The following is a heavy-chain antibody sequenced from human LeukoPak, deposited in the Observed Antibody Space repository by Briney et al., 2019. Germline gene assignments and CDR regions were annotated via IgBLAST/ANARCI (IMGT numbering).Heavy chain of an antibody. V-gene: IGHV3-21*04. CDR1: GFTFSSYS. CDR3: AREKMVYAMSFDY. D-gene: IGHD2-8*01. Sequence: GGSLRLSCAASGFTFSSYSMNWVRQAPGKGLEWVSSISSSSSYIYYADSVKGRFTISRDNAKNSLYLQMNSLRAEDTAVYYCAREKMVYAMSFDYWGQGTLVTVSS. J-gene: IGHJ4*02. CDR2: ISSSSSYI.